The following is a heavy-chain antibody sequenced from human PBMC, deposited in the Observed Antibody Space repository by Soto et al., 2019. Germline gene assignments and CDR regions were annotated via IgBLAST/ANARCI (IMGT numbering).Heavy chain of an antibody. CDR1: GFTFSSYA. CDR3: AREGSWLQYQADYFDY. D-gene: IGHD5-12*01. V-gene: IGHV3-30-3*01. CDR2: ISYDGSNK. Sequence: GGSLRLSCAASGFTFSSYAMHWVRQAPGKGLEWVAVISYDGSNKYYADSVKGRFTISRDNSKNTLYLQMNSLRAEDTAVYYCAREGSWLQYQADYFDYWGQGTLVTVSS. J-gene: IGHJ4*02.